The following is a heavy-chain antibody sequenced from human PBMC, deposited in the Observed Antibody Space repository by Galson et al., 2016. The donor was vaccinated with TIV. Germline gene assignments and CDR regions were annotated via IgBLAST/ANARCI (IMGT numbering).Heavy chain of an antibody. Sequence: SVKVSCKASGYTFIRYGISWVRQAPGQGLEWMGWIGTSNDNTKYAQKFQGRVTMTTDTSTSTVSMELRSLRSDDTAVYYCARDRLDIVAVPPGIKLGFWGQGTLVTVSS. V-gene: IGHV1-18*01. J-gene: IGHJ4*02. D-gene: IGHD2-2*03. CDR1: GYTFIRYG. CDR2: IGTSNDNT. CDR3: ARDRLDIVAVPPGIKLGF.